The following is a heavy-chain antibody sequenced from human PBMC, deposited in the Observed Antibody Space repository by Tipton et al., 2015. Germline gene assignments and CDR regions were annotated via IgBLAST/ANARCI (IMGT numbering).Heavy chain of an antibody. CDR3: ARSRYTVTPDS. V-gene: IGHV4-39*01. CDR2: LYFSGST. CDR1: GGPITSSAYY. J-gene: IGHJ4*02. D-gene: IGHD4-17*01. Sequence: TLSLTCTVSGGPITSSAYYWGWIRQPPGKGLEWIGSLYFSGSTYYNPSLKSRVTISIDRFKNQFSLKLSSVTAADTAVYYCARSRYTVTPDSWGQGTLVTVSS.